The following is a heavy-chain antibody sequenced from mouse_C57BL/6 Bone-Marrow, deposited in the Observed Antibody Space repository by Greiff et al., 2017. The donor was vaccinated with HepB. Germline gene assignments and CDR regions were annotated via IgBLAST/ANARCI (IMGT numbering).Heavy chain of an antibody. J-gene: IGHJ1*03. Sequence: VQLQQSGTELVKPGASVKLSCKASGYTFTSYWMHWVKQRPGQGLEWIGNINPSNGGTNYNEKFKSKATLTVDKSSSTAYMQLSSLTSEDSAVYYCARSGWLLWYFDVWGTGTTVTVSS. CDR3: ARSGWLLWYFDV. V-gene: IGHV1-53*01. CDR1: GYTFTSYW. D-gene: IGHD2-3*01. CDR2: INPSNGGT.